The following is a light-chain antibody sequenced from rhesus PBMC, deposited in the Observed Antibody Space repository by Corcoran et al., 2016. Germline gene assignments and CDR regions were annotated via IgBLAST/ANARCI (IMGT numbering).Light chain of an antibody. CDR1: QSLLKSSKNKTF. CDR3: QPYFTSPLT. J-gene: IGKJ4*01. V-gene: IGKV4-1*01. Sequence: DIVMIQSPDSLAVSLGETVSINCRSSQSLLKSSKNKTFLAWDQQKPGQASKVLIYWASTRESGVPDRFSGGGSGTDFTLTISGLQAVYVAVYYCQPYFTSPLTFGGGARVEFK. CDR2: WAS.